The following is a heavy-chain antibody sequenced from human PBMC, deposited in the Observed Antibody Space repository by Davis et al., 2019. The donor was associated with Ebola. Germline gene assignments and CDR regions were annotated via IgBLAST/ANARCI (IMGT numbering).Heavy chain of an antibody. CDR3: ARAPNYDVLTGTSSYYFDY. J-gene: IGHJ4*02. Sequence: ASVKVSCKSSGYTFTSYGLVWVRQAPGLGLEWMGWISGFNTNTNFAQKFQGRVTVSKDTSTNTAYMDLRSLISDDTAIYYCARAPNYDVLTGTSSYYFDYWGQGTLVTVSS. CDR2: ISGFNTNT. V-gene: IGHV1-18*04. CDR1: GYTFTSYG. D-gene: IGHD3-9*01.